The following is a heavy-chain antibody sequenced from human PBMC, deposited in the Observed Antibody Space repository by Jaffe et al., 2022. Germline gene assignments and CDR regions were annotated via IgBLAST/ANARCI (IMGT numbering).Heavy chain of an antibody. CDR1: GYTFTDYY. Sequence: EVQLVQSGAEVKKPGATVKISCKVSGYTFTDYYMHWVQQAPGKGLEWMGLVDPEDGETIYAEKFQGRVTITADTSTDTAYMELSSLRSEDTAVYYCATGFPRGDITMVRGVISSIWFDPWGQGTLVTVSS. J-gene: IGHJ5*02. D-gene: IGHD3-10*01. CDR2: VDPEDGET. V-gene: IGHV1-69-2*01. CDR3: ATGFPRGDITMVRGVISSIWFDP.